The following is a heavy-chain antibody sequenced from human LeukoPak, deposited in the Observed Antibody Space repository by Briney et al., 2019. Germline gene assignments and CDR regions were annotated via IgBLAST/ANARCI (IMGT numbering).Heavy chain of an antibody. J-gene: IGHJ6*02. Sequence: GGSLRLSCAASGFTFDDYAMHWVRQAPGKGLEWVSGISWNSGSIGYADSVKGRFTISRDNAKNSLYLQMNSLRAEDTALYYCAKDRSQPYGSGSYPAGYYGMDVWGQGTTVTVSS. CDR3: AKDRSQPYGSGSYPAGYYGMDV. CDR2: ISWNSGSI. V-gene: IGHV3-9*01. D-gene: IGHD3-10*01. CDR1: GFTFDDYA.